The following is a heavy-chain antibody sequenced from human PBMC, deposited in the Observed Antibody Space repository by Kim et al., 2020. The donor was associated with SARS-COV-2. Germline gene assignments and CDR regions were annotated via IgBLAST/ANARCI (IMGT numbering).Heavy chain of an antibody. CDR1: GGSMSRYL. J-gene: IGHJ4*02. V-gene: IGHV4-59*12. D-gene: IGHD3-10*01. CDR2: NPSSGMI. CDR3: GRDNMGLIDY. Sequence: SETLSLTCTVSGGSMSRYLWSWIRQPPGKGLEWIGYNPSSGMINLNPSLKSRLTISVDTSRNQFSLKLSSVTAADTAVYYCGRDNMGLIDYWGQGILVTV.